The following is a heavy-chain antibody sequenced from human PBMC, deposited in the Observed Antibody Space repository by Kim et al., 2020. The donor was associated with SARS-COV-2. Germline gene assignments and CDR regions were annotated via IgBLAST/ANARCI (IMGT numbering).Heavy chain of an antibody. D-gene: IGHD2-2*01. V-gene: IGHV3-15*01. CDR3: TTGKYIVVVPSYYYYGMDV. Sequence: GRFTISRDDSKNTLYLQMNSLKTEDTAVYYCTTGKYIVVVPSYYYYGMDVWGQGTTVTVSS. J-gene: IGHJ6*02.